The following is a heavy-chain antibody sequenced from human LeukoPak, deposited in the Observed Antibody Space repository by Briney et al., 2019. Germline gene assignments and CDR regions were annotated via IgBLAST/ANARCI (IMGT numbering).Heavy chain of an antibody. Sequence: ASVKVSCKASGGTFNIYAITWVRQAPGQGLEWMGGIIPLFGTAKYAQKVQGRVSITADKSTSTAYMELSSLRSEDTAVYYCARGVRDIVATIAYYFDYWGQGTLVTVSS. CDR3: ARGVRDIVATIAYYFDY. CDR2: IIPLFGTA. D-gene: IGHD5-12*01. CDR1: GGTFNIYA. J-gene: IGHJ4*02. V-gene: IGHV1-69*06.